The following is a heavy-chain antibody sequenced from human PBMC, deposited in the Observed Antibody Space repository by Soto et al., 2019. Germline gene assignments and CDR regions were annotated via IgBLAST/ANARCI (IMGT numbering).Heavy chain of an antibody. J-gene: IGHJ3*02. Sequence: PGGSLRLSCAASGFTFSDAWMSWVRQAPGKGLEWGGRIKSKTDGGTTDYAAPVKGRLTISRDDSKNTLCLQMNSLKTEDTAVYYCTTDLTYYYDSSGYHAFDIWGQGTMVTVSS. D-gene: IGHD3-22*01. CDR1: GFTFSDAW. CDR3: TTDLTYYYDSSGYHAFDI. CDR2: IKSKTDGGTT. V-gene: IGHV3-15*01.